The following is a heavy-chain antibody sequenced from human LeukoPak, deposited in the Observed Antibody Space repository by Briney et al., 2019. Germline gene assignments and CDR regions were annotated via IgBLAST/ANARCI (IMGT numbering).Heavy chain of an antibody. D-gene: IGHD6-6*01. CDR3: AKALAARNNWFDP. CDR1: GFTFDDYA. CDR2: ISWNSGSI. J-gene: IGHJ5*02. V-gene: IGHV3-9*01. Sequence: GGSLRLSCAASGFTFDDYAMHWVRQAPGKGLEWVSGISWNSGSIGYADSVRGRFTISRDNAKNSLYLQMNSLRAEDTALYYCAKALAARNNWFDPWGQGTLVTVSS.